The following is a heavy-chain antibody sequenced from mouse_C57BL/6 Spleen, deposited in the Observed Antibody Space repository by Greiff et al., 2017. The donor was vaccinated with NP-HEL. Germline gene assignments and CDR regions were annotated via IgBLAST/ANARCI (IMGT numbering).Heavy chain of an antibody. Sequence: EVMLVESGGGLVQPGGYLSCWCAAVGVNGGVYCMCVVLHGPGKALEWLGFIRNKAWGYTTEYSASVKGRFTISRDNSQSILYLQMNALRAEDSATYYCARSYYGSSYDYAMDYWGQGTSVTVSS. CDR3: ARSYYGSSYDYAMDY. CDR2: IRNKAWGYTT. CDR1: GVNGGVYC. V-gene: IGHV7-3*01. J-gene: IGHJ4*01. D-gene: IGHD1-1*01.